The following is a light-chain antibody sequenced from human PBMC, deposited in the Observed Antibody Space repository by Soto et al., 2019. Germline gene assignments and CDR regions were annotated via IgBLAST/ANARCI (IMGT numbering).Light chain of an antibody. CDR2: GAS. CDR3: QQYGNSPPT. Sequence: EIVLTQSPGTLSLSPGERATLSCRASQSASSSYLAWYQQKPGQAPRLLIYGASSRATGIPDRFSGSGSGTDFTLTISRLEPEDFAVYYCQQYGNSPPTFGQGTKVDI. V-gene: IGKV3-20*01. CDR1: QSASSSY. J-gene: IGKJ1*01.